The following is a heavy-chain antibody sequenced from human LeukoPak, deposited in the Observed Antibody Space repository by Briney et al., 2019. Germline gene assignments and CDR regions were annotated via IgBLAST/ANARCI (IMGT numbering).Heavy chain of an antibody. D-gene: IGHD1-26*01. J-gene: IGHJ6*02. Sequence: GGSLRLSCAASGFTFSSYSMNWVRQAPGKGLEWVSYISSSSSTIYYADSVKGRFTISRDNAKNSLYLQMNSLRAEDTAVYYCARGGSGSYYDYYYGMDVWGQGTTVTVSS. CDR2: ISSSSSTI. V-gene: IGHV3-48*01. CDR3: ARGGSGSYYDYYYGMDV. CDR1: GFTFSSYS.